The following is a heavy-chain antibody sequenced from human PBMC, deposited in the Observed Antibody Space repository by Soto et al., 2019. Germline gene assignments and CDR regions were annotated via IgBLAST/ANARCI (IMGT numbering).Heavy chain of an antibody. D-gene: IGHD3-10*01. V-gene: IGHV3-53*01. CDR1: GFTVTSSY. J-gene: IGHJ6*02. CDR3: ARDRGSDDGMDV. Sequence: EVQLVESGGGLIQPGGSLRLSCSASGFTVTSSYMSWVRQAPGMGLEWVSLIYTSGATEYADSVKGRFTISRDNSKNTLYLQMSSLRVEDTAVYHCARDRGSDDGMDVWGQGTTVTVSS. CDR2: IYTSGAT.